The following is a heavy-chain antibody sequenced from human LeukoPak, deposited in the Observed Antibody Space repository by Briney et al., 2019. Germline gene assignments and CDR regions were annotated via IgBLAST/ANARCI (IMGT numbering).Heavy chain of an antibody. CDR1: GFTFDDYA. CDR3: AKDIQAAADSYFDY. D-gene: IGHD6-13*01. J-gene: IGHJ4*02. CDR2: ISWNGGSI. V-gene: IGHV3-9*01. Sequence: PGGSLRLSCAASGFTFDDYAMHWVRQAPGKGLEWVSGISWNGGSIGYADSVKGRFTISRDNAKNSLYLQMNSLRAEDTALYYCAKDIQAAADSYFDYWGQGTLVTVSS.